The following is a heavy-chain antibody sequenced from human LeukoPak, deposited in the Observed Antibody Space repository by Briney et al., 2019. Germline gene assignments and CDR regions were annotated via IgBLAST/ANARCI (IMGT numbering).Heavy chain of an antibody. V-gene: IGHV3-30*03. CDR1: GFTFSIYG. Sequence: PGGSLRLSCAASGFTFSIYGMHWVRQAPGKGLEWVAVISYDGNNKYFADSVKGRFTISRDNSKNTLYLQMNSLRAEDTAVYYCASGVALDYWGQGTLVTVSS. D-gene: IGHD3-10*01. CDR2: ISYDGNNK. CDR3: ASGVALDY. J-gene: IGHJ4*02.